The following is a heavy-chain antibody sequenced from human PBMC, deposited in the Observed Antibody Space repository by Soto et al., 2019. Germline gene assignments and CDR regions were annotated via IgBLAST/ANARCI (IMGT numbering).Heavy chain of an antibody. J-gene: IGHJ4*02. Sequence: QVQLQESGPGLVKPSETLSLTCTVSGGSIGTYYWSWIRQPPGKGLEWIGYIYYRGNTDYNPSLKSRVTISLHTPKHQFSLKLSSVTAAATAVYYCARHPGYYAILTGYTTYYFDYWGQGILVTVSS. CDR1: GGSIGTYY. CDR2: IYYRGNT. CDR3: ARHPGYYAILTGYTTYYFDY. V-gene: IGHV4-59*08. D-gene: IGHD3-9*01.